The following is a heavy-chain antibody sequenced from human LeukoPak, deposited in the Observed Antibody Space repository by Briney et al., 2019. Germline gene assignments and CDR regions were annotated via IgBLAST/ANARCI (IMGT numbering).Heavy chain of an antibody. CDR3: ARDAVDTANAV. Sequence: GGSLRLSCAASGFTFTTYWMHWVRQAPGKGLVWVSHINSDGSITSYADSVKGRFTISRDNAKNTLYLQMNSLRAEDTAVYYCARDAVDTANAVWGQGTMVTVSS. D-gene: IGHD5-18*01. CDR1: GFTFTTYW. V-gene: IGHV3-74*01. CDR2: INSDGSIT. J-gene: IGHJ6*02.